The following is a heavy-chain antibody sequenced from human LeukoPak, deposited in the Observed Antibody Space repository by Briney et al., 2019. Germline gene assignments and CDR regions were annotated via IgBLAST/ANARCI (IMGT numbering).Heavy chain of an antibody. CDR3: ARDGTDSSGYYLYYYGMDV. V-gene: IGHV3-66*01. D-gene: IGHD3-22*01. CDR1: GFTVNSNY. Sequence: GGSLRLSCAASGFTVNSNYMSWVRQAPGKGLEWVSVIYSGGSTYYADSVKGRFTISRDNSKNTLYLQMNSLRAEDTAVYYCARDGTDSSGYYLYYYGMDVWGQGTTVTVSS. CDR2: IYSGGST. J-gene: IGHJ6*02.